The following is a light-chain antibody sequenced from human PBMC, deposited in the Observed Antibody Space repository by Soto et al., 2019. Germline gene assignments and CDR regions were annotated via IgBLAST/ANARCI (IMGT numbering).Light chain of an antibody. V-gene: IGKV3-20*01. J-gene: IGKJ1*01. CDR3: QQYASSPRT. CDR1: QSVSSSF. Sequence: EIVLTQSPGTLSLSPGERATLSCRASQSVSSSFLAWYQQKPGQALRLLIYGASSRATGIPDRFSGSGSGTDFTLTISRLEPEDFAVYYCQQYASSPRTFGQGTKVEIK. CDR2: GAS.